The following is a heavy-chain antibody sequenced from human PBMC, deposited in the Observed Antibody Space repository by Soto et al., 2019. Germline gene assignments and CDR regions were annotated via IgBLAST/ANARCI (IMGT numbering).Heavy chain of an antibody. CDR3: ARDEEVNYADYGGSDHYYGMDV. V-gene: IGHV4-31*03. CDR1: GGTISSGGYY. D-gene: IGHD4-17*01. J-gene: IGHJ6*02. CDR2: IYYTGST. Sequence: SETLSLTCTVSGGTISSGGYYWSWIRQHPGKGLEWIVYIYYTGSTYYNPSLKSRVTISVDTSKNQFSLKLTSVTAADTAVYYCARDEEVNYADYGGSDHYYGMDVWGQGTTVTVSS.